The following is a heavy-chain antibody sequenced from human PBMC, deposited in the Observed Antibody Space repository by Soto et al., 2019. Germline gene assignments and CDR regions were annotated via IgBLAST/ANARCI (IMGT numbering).Heavy chain of an antibody. CDR1: GFSFSTYA. D-gene: IGHD6-19*01. J-gene: IGHJ4*02. CDR3: TDTGGYSGGSYYFGY. V-gene: IGHV3-23*01. Sequence: EVQLLESGGGLVQPGGSLRLSCAASGFSFSTYAMGWVRQAPGKGLEWVSSISAGGSTTNYADSVKGRFTISRDNSDNTLYLQMNSVRVEETAIYYCTDTGGYSGGSYYFGYWGQGTLVTVSP. CDR2: ISAGGSTT.